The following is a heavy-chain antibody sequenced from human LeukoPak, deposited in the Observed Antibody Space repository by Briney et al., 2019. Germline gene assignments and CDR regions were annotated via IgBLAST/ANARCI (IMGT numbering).Heavy chain of an antibody. J-gene: IGHJ5*02. CDR3: ARDLAYCGGDCYSQYNWFDP. D-gene: IGHD2-21*02. Sequence: SETLSLTCTVSGGPISSGDYYWSWIRQPPGKGLEWVGYIYYSGSTYYNPSLKSRVTISVDTSKNQFSLKLSSVTAADTAVYYCARDLAYCGGDCYSQYNWFDPWGQGTLVTVSS. CDR1: GGPISSGDYY. V-gene: IGHV4-30-4*01. CDR2: IYYSGST.